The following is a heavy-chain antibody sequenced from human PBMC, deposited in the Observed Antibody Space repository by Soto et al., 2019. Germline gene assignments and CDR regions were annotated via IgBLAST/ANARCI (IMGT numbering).Heavy chain of an antibody. V-gene: IGHV2-26*01. D-gene: IGHD3-10*01. CDR1: GFSLSNARMG. Sequence: QVTLKESGPVLVKPTETLTLTCTVSGFSLSNARMGVSWIRQPPGKALEWLAHIFSNDEKSYSTSLKSRLTISKXXSXRXXVLTMTNMDPVDTATYYCARISTGSGSRRNYGMDVWGQGTTVTVSS. CDR2: IFSNDEK. CDR3: ARISTGSGSRRNYGMDV. J-gene: IGHJ6*02.